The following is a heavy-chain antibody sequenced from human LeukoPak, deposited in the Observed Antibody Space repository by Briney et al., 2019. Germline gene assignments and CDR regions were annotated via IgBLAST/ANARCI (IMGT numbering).Heavy chain of an antibody. Sequence: SETLSLTCTVSGGSISSGDYYWSWIRQPPGKGLEWIGYIYYSGSTYYNPSLKSRVTTSVDTSKNQFSLKLSSVTAADTAVYYCAREANWNYEVIDYWGQGTLVTVSS. CDR2: IYYSGST. J-gene: IGHJ4*02. CDR3: AREANWNYEVIDY. CDR1: GGSISSGDYY. V-gene: IGHV4-30-4*01. D-gene: IGHD1-7*01.